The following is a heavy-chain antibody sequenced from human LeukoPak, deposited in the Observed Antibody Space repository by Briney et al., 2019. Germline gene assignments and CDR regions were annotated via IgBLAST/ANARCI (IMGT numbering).Heavy chain of an antibody. D-gene: IGHD6-13*01. CDR1: GFTFSSYE. V-gene: IGHV3-48*03. CDR2: ISSSGSTI. Sequence: GGSLRFSCAASGFTFSSYEMNWVRQAPGKGLEWVSYISSSGSTIYYADSVKGRFTISRDNAKNSLYLQMNSLRAEDTAVYYCARRGSSWDYWGQGTLVTVSS. J-gene: IGHJ4*02. CDR3: ARRGSSWDY.